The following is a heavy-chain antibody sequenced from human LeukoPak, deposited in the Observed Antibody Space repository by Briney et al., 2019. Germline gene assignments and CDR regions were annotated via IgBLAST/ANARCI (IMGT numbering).Heavy chain of an antibody. CDR3: TSLPFDSSTRSFGWFDP. V-gene: IGHV4-4*07. J-gene: IGHJ5*02. CDR1: GGSISSYY. CDR2: IYTSGST. D-gene: IGHD6-19*01. Sequence: SETLSLTCTVSGGSISSYYWSWIRQPAGKGLEWIGRIYTSGSTNYNPSLKSRVTMSVDTSKNQYSLKLSSVTVADTAVYYCTSLPFDSSTRSFGWFDPWGQGTLVTVSS.